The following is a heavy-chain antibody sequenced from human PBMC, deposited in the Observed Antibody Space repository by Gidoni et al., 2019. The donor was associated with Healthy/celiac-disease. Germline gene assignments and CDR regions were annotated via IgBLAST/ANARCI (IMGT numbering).Heavy chain of an antibody. CDR2: LSYDGSNK. D-gene: IGHD2-15*01. CDR1: GFTFSSYA. CDR3: ARGEDIVVVVAARGGPLDY. V-gene: IGHV3-30*01. Sequence: QVQLVESGGGVVQPGRSLRLSCASSGFTFSSYAIHWVRQAPGKGLEWVAVLSYDGSNKYYADSVKGRFTISRDNSKNTMYLQMNSLRAEDKAVDYCARGEDIVVVVAARGGPLDYWGQGTLVTVSA. J-gene: IGHJ4*02.